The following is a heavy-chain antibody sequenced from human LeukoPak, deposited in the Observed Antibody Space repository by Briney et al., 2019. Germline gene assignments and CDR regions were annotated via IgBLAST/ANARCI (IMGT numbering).Heavy chain of an antibody. J-gene: IGHJ6*03. V-gene: IGHV1-69*13. D-gene: IGHD5-18*01. CDR3: ARTSSYGYRDYYYYMDV. CDR1: GGTFSSYA. CDR2: IIPIFGTA. Sequence: SVKVSCKASGGTFSSYAISWVRQAPGQGLEWMGGIIPIFGTANYAQQFQGRVTITADESTSTAYMELSSLRSEDTAVYYCARTSSYGYRDYYYYMDVWGKGTTVTVSS.